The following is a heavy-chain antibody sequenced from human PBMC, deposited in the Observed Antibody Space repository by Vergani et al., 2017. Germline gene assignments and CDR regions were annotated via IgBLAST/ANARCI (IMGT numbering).Heavy chain of an antibody. CDR1: GFTFGDYA. J-gene: IGHJ4*02. V-gene: IGHV3-9*01. Sequence: EVQLVESGGGLVQPGRSLRLSCAASGFTFGDYAMHWVRQAPGKGLEWVSGISWNSGSIGYADSVKGRFTISSDNAKSSLYLQMNSLRDEDTALYYCTKGKVGRQVVFDYWGQGTLVTVSS. D-gene: IGHD3-10*01. CDR3: TKGKVGRQVVFDY. CDR2: ISWNSGSI.